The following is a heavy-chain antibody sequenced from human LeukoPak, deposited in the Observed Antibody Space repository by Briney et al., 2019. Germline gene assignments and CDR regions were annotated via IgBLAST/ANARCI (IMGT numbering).Heavy chain of an antibody. CDR3: ARYDSSGYYPGNWFDP. CDR2: IGSSSSYI. CDR1: GFTFSSYS. J-gene: IGHJ5*02. D-gene: IGHD3-22*01. Sequence: PGGSLRLSCAASGFTFSSYSMNWVRQAPGKGLEWVSSIGSSSSYIYYADSVKGRFTISRDNAKNSLYLQMNSLRAEDTAVYYCARYDSSGYYPGNWFDPWGQGTLVTVSS. V-gene: IGHV3-21*01.